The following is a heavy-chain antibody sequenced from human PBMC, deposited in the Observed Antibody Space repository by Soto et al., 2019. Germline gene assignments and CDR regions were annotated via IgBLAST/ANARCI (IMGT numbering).Heavy chain of an antibody. J-gene: IGHJ5*02. CDR3: ARQDCTTTSGGTWFAR. V-gene: IGHV4-39*01. Sequence: SETLSLTCTVSGGSISTSNYYWGWIRQPPGKGLEWIGSIFYSGSTYYNPSLKSRTTMSVDASNNQFSLMLRSVTAADTAVFFCARQDCTTTSGGTWFARWGQGTRVTVSS. CDR1: GGSISTSNYY. D-gene: IGHD2-8*01. CDR2: IFYSGST.